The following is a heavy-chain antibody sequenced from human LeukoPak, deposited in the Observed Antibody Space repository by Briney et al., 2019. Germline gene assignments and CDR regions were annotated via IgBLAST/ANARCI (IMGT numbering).Heavy chain of an antibody. V-gene: IGHV4-39*01. CDR1: GGSISSSSYY. D-gene: IGHD6-19*01. J-gene: IGHJ4*02. CDR2: IYYSGST. CDR3: ARQEYSSGWGFDY. Sequence: PSETLSLTCTVSGGSISSSSYYWGWIRQPPGKGLEWIGSIYYSGSTYYNPSLKSRVTISVDTSKNQFSLKLSSVTAVDTAVYYCARQEYSSGWGFDYWGQGTLVTVSS.